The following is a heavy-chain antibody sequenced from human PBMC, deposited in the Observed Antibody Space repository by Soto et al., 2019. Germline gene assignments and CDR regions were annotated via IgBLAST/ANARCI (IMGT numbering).Heavy chain of an antibody. Sequence: QVQLVQSGAEVKKPGASVKVSCKASGYTLTSYGISWVRQAPGQGLEWMGWISAYNGNTNYAQKLQGRVTMTTDTSTSTDYMELRSLRSDDTAVYYCARDEISYSSQSSGWFDPWGQGTLVTVSS. CDR1: GYTLTSYG. J-gene: IGHJ5*02. D-gene: IGHD6-19*01. V-gene: IGHV1-18*01. CDR3: ARDEISYSSQSSGWFDP. CDR2: ISAYNGNT.